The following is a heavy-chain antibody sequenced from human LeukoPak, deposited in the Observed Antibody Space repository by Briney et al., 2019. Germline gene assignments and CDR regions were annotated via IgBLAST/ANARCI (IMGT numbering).Heavy chain of an antibody. V-gene: IGHV3-7*01. D-gene: IGHD2-15*01. CDR1: GFTFSSYW. CDR2: IKQDGSEK. CDR3: ARDLVGSCLDY. Sequence: GGSLRLSCAASGFTFSSYWMSWVRQAPGKGLEWVANIKQDGSEKYHVDSVKGRFTISRDNAKNSLYLQMNSLRAEDTAVYYCARDLVGSCLDYWGQGTLVTVSS. J-gene: IGHJ4*02.